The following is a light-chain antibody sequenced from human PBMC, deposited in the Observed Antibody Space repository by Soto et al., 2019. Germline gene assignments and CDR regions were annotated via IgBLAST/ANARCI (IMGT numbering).Light chain of an antibody. CDR2: AAS. CDR1: HGISSY. J-gene: IGKJ2*01. CDR3: QQLNSYSYT. Sequence: DIQLTQSPSFLSASVGDRVTITCRASHGISSYLAWYQQKPGKAPKFLIYAASTLQSGVPSRFSGSGSGTEFTLTISSLQPEDVATYYCQQLNSYSYTFGQGTKLEIK. V-gene: IGKV1-9*01.